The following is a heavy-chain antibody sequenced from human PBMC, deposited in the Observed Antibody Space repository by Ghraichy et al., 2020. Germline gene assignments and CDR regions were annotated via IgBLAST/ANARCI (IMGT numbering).Heavy chain of an antibody. CDR2: IYHGGDT. D-gene: IGHD1-1*01. CDR1: GGSISSSNW. V-gene: IGHV4-4*02. Sequence: TLSLTCAVSGGSISSSNWWSWVRQSPEKGLEWIGEIYHGGDTNYNPSLQSRVTISVDKAKNQFFLRLTSVTAADPAVYYCARGGRGYRLDPWGQGTLVTVSS. CDR3: ARGGRGYRLDP. J-gene: IGHJ5*02.